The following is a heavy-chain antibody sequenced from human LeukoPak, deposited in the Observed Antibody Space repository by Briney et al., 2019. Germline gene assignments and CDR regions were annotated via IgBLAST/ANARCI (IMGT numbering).Heavy chain of an antibody. CDR1: GYTFTSYG. CDR3: ARDRYDFWSGYNFDY. J-gene: IGHJ4*02. D-gene: IGHD3-3*01. Sequence: ASVKVSCKASGYTFTSYGISWVRQARGQGLEWMGWISAYNGNTNYAQKLQGRVTMTTDTSTSTAYMELRSLRSDDTAVYYCARDRYDFWSGYNFDYWGQGTLVTVSS. V-gene: IGHV1-18*01. CDR2: ISAYNGNT.